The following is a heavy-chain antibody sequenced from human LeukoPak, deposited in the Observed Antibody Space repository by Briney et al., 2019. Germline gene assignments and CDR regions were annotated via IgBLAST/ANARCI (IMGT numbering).Heavy chain of an antibody. V-gene: IGHV3-11*01. Sequence: GGSLRLSCAASGFTFSDYYMSWIRQAPGKGLEWVSYISSSGSTIYYADSVKGRFTISRDNAKNSLYLQMNSLRAEDTAVYYCARTFRHPSDAFDIWGQGTMVTVSS. CDR2: ISSSGSTI. CDR3: ARTFRHPSDAFDI. D-gene: IGHD2/OR15-2a*01. CDR1: GFTFSDYY. J-gene: IGHJ3*02.